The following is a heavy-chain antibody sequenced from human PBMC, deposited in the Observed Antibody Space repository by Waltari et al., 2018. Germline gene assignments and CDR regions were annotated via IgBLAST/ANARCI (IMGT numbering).Heavy chain of an antibody. Sequence: QVQLVESGGGVVQSGRSLRLSCVGSGFTLTNHGMNWVRQAPGKGLEWVAVRWYDGSNKNDVDSVKGRFTISGDNSKNTMYLEMNRLRAEDTAVYFCARGDGGSGLGASDIWGQGTMVTVSS. J-gene: IGHJ3*02. CDR3: ARGDGGSGLGASDI. CDR2: RWYDGSNK. V-gene: IGHV3-33*01. CDR1: GFTLTNHG. D-gene: IGHD3-3*01.